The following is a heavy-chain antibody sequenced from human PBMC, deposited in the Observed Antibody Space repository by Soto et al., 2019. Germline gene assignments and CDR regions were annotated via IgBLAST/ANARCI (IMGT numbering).Heavy chain of an antibody. CDR2: IIPILGIA. Sequence: QGQLVQSGAEVKKPGSSVKVSCKASGGTFSSYTISWVRQAPGQGLEWMGRIIPILGIANYAQKCQGRVTITADKSTSTAYMELSSLRSEDTAVYYCARVGPDYYFDYWGQGTLVTVSS. V-gene: IGHV1-69*02. J-gene: IGHJ4*02. CDR1: GGTFSSYT. D-gene: IGHD1-26*01. CDR3: ARVGPDYYFDY.